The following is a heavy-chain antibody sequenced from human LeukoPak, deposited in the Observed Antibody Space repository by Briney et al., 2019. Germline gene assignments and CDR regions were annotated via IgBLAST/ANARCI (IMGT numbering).Heavy chain of an antibody. D-gene: IGHD5-18*01. Sequence: PSETLSLTCTVSGGSISSYYWSWIRQPPGKGLEWIGYIYYSESTNYNPSLKSRVPISVDTSKNQFSLKLSSVTAADTAVYYCARGDVDTAMVTWSQGTLVTVSS. CDR3: ARGDVDTAMVT. CDR1: GGSISSYY. CDR2: IYYSEST. V-gene: IGHV4-59*01. J-gene: IGHJ5*02.